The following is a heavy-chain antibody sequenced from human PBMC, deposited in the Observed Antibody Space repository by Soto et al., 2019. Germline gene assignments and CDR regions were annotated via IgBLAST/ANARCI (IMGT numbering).Heavy chain of an antibody. J-gene: IGHJ4*02. Sequence: PSETLSLSCTVSGGSISSYYWSWIRQPPGKGLEWIGYIYYSGSTNYNPSLKSRVTISVDTSKNHFSLKLSSVTAAHAAVYYCACASIGPGGNYFDSWGQCPLVTVSS. CDR3: ACASIGPGGNYFDS. D-gene: IGHD3-16*01. CDR2: IYYSGST. CDR1: GGSISSYY. V-gene: IGHV4-59*01.